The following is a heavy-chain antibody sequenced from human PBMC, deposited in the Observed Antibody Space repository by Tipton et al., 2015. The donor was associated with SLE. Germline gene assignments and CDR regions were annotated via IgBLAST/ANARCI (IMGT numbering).Heavy chain of an antibody. J-gene: IGHJ4*02. V-gene: IGHV3-33*01. CDR2: IWYDGSNK. CDR1: GFTFRSSV. D-gene: IGHD3/OR15-3a*01. CDR3: ARDRDWFRGPAPDF. Sequence: RSLRLSCAASGFTFRSSVIHWVRQAPGKGLEWVAGIWYDGSNKYYADSVEGRFTISRDNAKNSLYLQLNSLRAEDTAVYYCARDRDWFRGPAPDFWGQGTLVTVYS.